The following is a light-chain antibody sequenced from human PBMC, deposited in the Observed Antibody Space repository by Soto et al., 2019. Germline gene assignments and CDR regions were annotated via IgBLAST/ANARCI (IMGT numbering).Light chain of an antibody. Sequence: EIVMTQSPATLSVSPGERATLSCRASRDISTNLAWYQQKPGQAPRLLIYGASTRATGIPARFSGSGSGTEFTLTISSLQSEDFAVYYCQQYDNWLRTFGQGTKV. J-gene: IGKJ1*01. CDR3: QQYDNWLRT. CDR2: GAS. CDR1: RDISTN. V-gene: IGKV3-15*01.